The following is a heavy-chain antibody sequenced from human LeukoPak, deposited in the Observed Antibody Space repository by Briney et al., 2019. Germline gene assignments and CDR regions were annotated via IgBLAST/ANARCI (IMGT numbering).Heavy chain of an antibody. D-gene: IGHD1-1*01. V-gene: IGHV3-15*01. CDR1: GFTFRNAW. Sequence: NAGRSLRLSCAASGFTFRNAWMSWVRQAPGKGLEWVGPIKSKTDGGTTDYAAPVKGRFTISRDDSKNTLYLQMNSLKTEDTAVYYCTTVTIKVYWGQGTLVTVSS. J-gene: IGHJ4*02. CDR3: TTVTIKVY. CDR2: IKSKTDGGTT.